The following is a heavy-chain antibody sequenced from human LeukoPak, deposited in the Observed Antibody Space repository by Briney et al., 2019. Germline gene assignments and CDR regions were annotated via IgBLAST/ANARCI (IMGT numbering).Heavy chain of an antibody. Sequence: QAGGSLRLSCAASGFNFQHYAMNWVRQAPGKGPEWVSGISGFGGSTYYAPSVKDRFAISRDNSGNALFLRLTNLRVEDSALYYCARRGGSSWSSFDFWGQGT. CDR2: ISGFGGST. CDR3: ARRGGSSWSSFDF. J-gene: IGHJ4*02. D-gene: IGHD6-13*01. V-gene: IGHV3-23*01. CDR1: GFNFQHYA.